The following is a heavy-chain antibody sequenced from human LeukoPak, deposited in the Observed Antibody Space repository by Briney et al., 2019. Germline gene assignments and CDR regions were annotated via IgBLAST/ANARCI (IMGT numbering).Heavy chain of an antibody. CDR3: ARDIRDYDYVWGSYSTYMDV. D-gene: IGHD3-16*01. Sequence: SETLSLTCTVSGGSISSYYWSWIRQPPGKGLEWIGYIYYSGSTNYNPSLKSRVTISVDTSKNQFSLKLSSVTAADTAVYYCARDIRDYDYVWGSYSTYMDVWGKGTTVTISS. J-gene: IGHJ6*03. CDR2: IYYSGST. CDR1: GGSISSYY. V-gene: IGHV4-59*01.